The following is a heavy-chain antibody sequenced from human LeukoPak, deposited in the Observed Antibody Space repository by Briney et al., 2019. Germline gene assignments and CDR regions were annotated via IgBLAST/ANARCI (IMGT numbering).Heavy chain of an antibody. Sequence: PGGSLRLSCAASGFTFSSYDMHWVRQTTGKGLEWVSAIGTAGDTYYPGSVKGRFTISRENAKNSLYLQMNSLRAGDTAVYYCARGDYYGSGSYYNENWFDPWGQGTLVTVSS. CDR1: GFTFSSYD. J-gene: IGHJ5*02. V-gene: IGHV3-13*01. D-gene: IGHD3-10*01. CDR3: ARGDYYGSGSYYNENWFDP. CDR2: IGTAGDT.